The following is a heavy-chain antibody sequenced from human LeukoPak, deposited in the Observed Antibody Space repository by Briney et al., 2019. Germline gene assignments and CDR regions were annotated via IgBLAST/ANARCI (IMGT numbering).Heavy chain of an antibody. Sequence: GGSLRLSCAASGFTFSTYAMTWVRQAPGEGLEWVSGISGSGGSTYYTDSVKGRFTISRDNSKNTLHLQMSSLKTEDTAVYYCTTGTIAVAGGIYWGQGTLVTVSS. CDR2: ISGSGGST. CDR3: TTGTIAVAGGIY. J-gene: IGHJ4*02. D-gene: IGHD6-19*01. CDR1: GFTFSTYA. V-gene: IGHV3-23*01.